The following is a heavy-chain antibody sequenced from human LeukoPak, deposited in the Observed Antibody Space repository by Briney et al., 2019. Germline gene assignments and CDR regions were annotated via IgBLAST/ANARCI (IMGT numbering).Heavy chain of an antibody. CDR1: GFPFSSYA. CDR2: ISYDGNNK. J-gene: IGHJ5*02. Sequence: QPGGSLRLSCAASGFPFSSYAMHWVRQAPGKGLEWVAVISYDGNNKYYADSVKGRFSISRDNSKNTLYLQMNSLRAEDSAVYYCAKVGTSSLRDWFDPWGQGTLVTVSS. CDR3: AKVGTSSLRDWFDP. D-gene: IGHD2-2*01. V-gene: IGHV3-30*04.